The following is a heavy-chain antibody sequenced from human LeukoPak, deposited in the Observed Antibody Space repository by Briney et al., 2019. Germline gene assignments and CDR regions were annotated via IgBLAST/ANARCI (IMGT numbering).Heavy chain of an antibody. CDR1: GFTFSSYW. V-gene: IGHV3-7*01. CDR3: AREPTYSSSWYTSCDY. J-gene: IGHJ4*02. D-gene: IGHD6-13*01. Sequence: GGSLRLSCAASGFTFSSYWMSWVRQAPGKGLEWVANIKQDGSEKYYVDSVKGRFTLSRDNAKNSLYLQMNSLRAEDTAVYYCAREPTYSSSWYTSCDYWGQGTLVTVSS. CDR2: IKQDGSEK.